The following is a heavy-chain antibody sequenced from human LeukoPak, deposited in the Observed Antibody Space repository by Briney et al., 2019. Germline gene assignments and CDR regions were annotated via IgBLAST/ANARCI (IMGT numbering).Heavy chain of an antibody. V-gene: IGHV3-23*01. Sequence: GGSLRLSCAASGFTFSSYSMNWVRQAPGKGLEWVSAISGSGGSTYYADSVKGRFTISRDNSKNTLYLQMNSLRAEDTAVYYCAKRSRENYDYVWGSYRTARGYFDYWGQGTLVTVSS. CDR1: GFTFSSYS. CDR3: AKRSRENYDYVWGSYRTARGYFDY. J-gene: IGHJ4*02. D-gene: IGHD3-16*02. CDR2: ISGSGGST.